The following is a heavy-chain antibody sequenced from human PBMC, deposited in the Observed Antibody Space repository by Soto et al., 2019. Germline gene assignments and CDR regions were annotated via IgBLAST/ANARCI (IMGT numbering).Heavy chain of an antibody. CDR1: GFIFSNYA. Sequence: QMQLVESGGGVVQPGNSLRLSCAASGFIFSNYAMHWVRQAPGKGLEWVALISYDGRYIYYADSVKGRFAISRDNSKKTVELLIISLRREDTAVYYCARDGTDYVLDVWGQGTTVNVSS. CDR3: ARDGTDYVLDV. V-gene: IGHV3-30*03. J-gene: IGHJ6*02. CDR2: ISYDGRYI. D-gene: IGHD3-9*01.